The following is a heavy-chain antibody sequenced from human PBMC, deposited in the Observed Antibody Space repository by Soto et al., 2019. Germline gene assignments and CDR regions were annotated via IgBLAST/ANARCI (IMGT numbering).Heavy chain of an antibody. CDR1: GYTFTSYG. V-gene: IGHV1-18*01. D-gene: IGHD6-13*01. CDR3: AIDPGYSTTWHQAFDI. J-gene: IGHJ3*02. CDR2: ISTYNGNT. Sequence: QVQLVQSGAEVKKPGASVKVSCKASGYTFTSYGISWVRQAPGQGPEWMGRISTYNGNTNYVQKLQGRVTMTTDTSTNTAYMELRSLRYDDTALYYCAIDPGYSTTWHQAFDIWGQGTMVTVSS.